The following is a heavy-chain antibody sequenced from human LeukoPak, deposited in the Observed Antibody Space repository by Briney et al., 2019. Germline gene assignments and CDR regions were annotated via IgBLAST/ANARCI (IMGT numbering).Heavy chain of an antibody. V-gene: IGHV1-2*02. D-gene: IGHD5-24*01. CDR3: ATNVWPELPLDP. CDR1: GYTFTDYY. Sequence: ASVKVSCKASGYTFTDYYMHWVRQAPGQGLEWMGWINPNSGDTNYAQKFQDRVTMTRDTSISTAYMELRRLRSDDTAVYYCATNVWPELPLDPWGQGTLVTVSS. CDR2: INPNSGDT. J-gene: IGHJ5*02.